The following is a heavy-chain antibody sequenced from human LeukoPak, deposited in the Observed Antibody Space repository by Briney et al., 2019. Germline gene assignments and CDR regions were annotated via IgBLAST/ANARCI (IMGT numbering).Heavy chain of an antibody. J-gene: IGHJ4*02. CDR2: IYSSGST. Sequence: SETLSLTCTVSGGSISSSYGSWIRQPPGKGLEWIGYIYSSGSTNYNPSLKSRVTISVDTPKNQFSLKLSSVTAADTAVYYCARHYDSSGYYLDYWGQGTLVTVSS. CDR3: ARHYDSSGYYLDY. CDR1: GGSISSSY. V-gene: IGHV4-59*08. D-gene: IGHD3-22*01.